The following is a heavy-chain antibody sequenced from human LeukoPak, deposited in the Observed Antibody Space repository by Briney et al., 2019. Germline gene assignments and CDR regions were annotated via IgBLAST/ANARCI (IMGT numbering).Heavy chain of an antibody. D-gene: IGHD2-2*01. J-gene: IGHJ5*02. Sequence: SETLSLTCAVYGGSFSGYYWSWIRQPPGKGLEWIGEINHGVGTNYNPSLKGRVTISVDTSKNQCSLTLSSVTAADTAVYYCARGLPRSVVVPAAITGGWFDPWGQGTLVTVSS. CDR1: GGSFSGYY. CDR2: INHGVGT. V-gene: IGHV4-34*01. CDR3: ARGLPRSVVVPAAITGGWFDP.